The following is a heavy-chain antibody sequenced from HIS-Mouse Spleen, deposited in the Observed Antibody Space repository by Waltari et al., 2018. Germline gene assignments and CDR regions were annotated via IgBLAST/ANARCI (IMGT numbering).Heavy chain of an antibody. J-gene: IGHJ4*02. CDR1: GFTFSSYG. CDR2: KSYDGSNK. Sequence: QVQLVESGGGVVQPGRSLRLSCAASGFTFSSYGMHWVRQAQGKGLGVGAVKSYDGSNKDYADSVKGRFTISRDNSKNTLYLQMNSLRAEDTAVYYCAKDKHHAFDYWGQGTLVTVSS. CDR3: AKDKHHAFDY. V-gene: IGHV3-30*18.